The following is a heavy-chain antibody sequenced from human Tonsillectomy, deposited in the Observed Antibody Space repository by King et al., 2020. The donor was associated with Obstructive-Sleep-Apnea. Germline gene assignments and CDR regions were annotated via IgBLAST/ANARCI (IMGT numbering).Heavy chain of an antibody. CDR2: INTNTGDP. CDR1: GYTFTGYA. D-gene: IGHD3-16*01. V-gene: IGHV7-4-1*02. J-gene: IGHJ3*01. Sequence: VQLVESGSELKNPGASVKVSCKASGYTFTGYAMNWVRQAPGQGLEWMGWINTNTGDPTYAQGVTGRIVFSLDTSVSTAYLQISSLKAADTAVYYCARAGGVVVCARGVFDLWGQGTRVTVSS. CDR3: ARAGGVVVCARGVFDL.